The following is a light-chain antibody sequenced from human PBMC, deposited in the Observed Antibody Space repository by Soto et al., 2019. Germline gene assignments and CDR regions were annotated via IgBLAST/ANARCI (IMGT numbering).Light chain of an antibody. CDR2: GAS. J-gene: IGKJ1*01. Sequence: EIVMTQSPATLSVSPGERATLSCRASQTVSDNLAWYQQKPGQAPRLLIYGASSRATGIPDRFSGSGSGTDFTLTISRLEPEDFAVYYCQQYDSSPKTFGQGTKVDIK. CDR3: QQYDSSPKT. CDR1: QTVSDN. V-gene: IGKV3-20*01.